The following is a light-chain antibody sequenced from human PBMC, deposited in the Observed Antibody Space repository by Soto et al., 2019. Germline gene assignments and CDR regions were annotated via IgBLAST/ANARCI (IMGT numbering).Light chain of an antibody. CDR2: GAS. Sequence: ERVNLGGRDTMTECPGASAPLSWTASQSVSTNLAWYQQKPGQAPRLLIYGASTRATGIPARFSGSGSGTEFTLTISCLQFENVAVWDCLHQKHWPPCPCARGTSVDMK. CDR3: LHQKHWPPCP. CDR1: QSVSTN. V-gene: IGKV3-15*01. J-gene: IGKJ1*01.